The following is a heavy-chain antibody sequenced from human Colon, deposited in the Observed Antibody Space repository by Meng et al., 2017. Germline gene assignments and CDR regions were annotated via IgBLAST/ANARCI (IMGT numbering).Heavy chain of an antibody. J-gene: IGHJ4*02. CDR1: GGSISSNC. D-gene: IGHD3/OR15-3a*01. V-gene: IGHV4-4*02. CDR3: ARHISILGQRGFDY. Sequence: QVQLQGAAPDLCQPSRTPSPTCAASGGSISSNCWSVVRQPPGKGLEWIGEFFHTGRTTYDPSLKSRVTISVDKSNNQFSLKLTSVTAADTAVYYCARHISILGQRGFDYWGQGTLVTVSS. CDR2: FFHTGRT.